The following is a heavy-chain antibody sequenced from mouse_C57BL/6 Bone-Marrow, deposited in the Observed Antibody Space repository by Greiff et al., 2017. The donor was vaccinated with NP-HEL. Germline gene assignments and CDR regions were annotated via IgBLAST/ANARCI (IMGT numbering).Heavy chain of an antibody. Sequence: QVQLQQSGAELVMPGASVKLSCKASGYTFTSYWMHWVKQRPGQGLEWIGEIDPSDSYTNYNQKFKGKSTLTVDKSSSTAYMQLSSLTSEDSAVYYCARTDYSNYFDYWGQGTTLTVSS. D-gene: IGHD2-5*01. CDR3: ARTDYSNYFDY. CDR2: IDPSDSYT. J-gene: IGHJ2*01. CDR1: GYTFTSYW. V-gene: IGHV1-69*01.